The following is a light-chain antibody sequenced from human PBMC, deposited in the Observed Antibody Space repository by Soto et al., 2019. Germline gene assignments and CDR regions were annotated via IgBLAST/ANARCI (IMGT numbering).Light chain of an antibody. CDR2: DAS. CDR1: QGISNC. V-gene: IGKV1-33*01. CDR3: QQYDDLPWT. J-gene: IGKJ1*01. Sequence: DIQMTQSPSSLSASVGDRVTISCQASQGISNCLNWYQQKPGKAPKLLIYDASNLETGVPSRFSGSGSGTDFTFTISSLQPGDFATYYCQQYDDLPWTFGQGTQVESK.